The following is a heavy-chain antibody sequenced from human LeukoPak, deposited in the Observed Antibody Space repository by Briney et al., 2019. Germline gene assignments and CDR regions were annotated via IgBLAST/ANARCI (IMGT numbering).Heavy chain of an antibody. CDR2: ISSSSSYI. CDR1: GFTFSSYS. V-gene: IGHV3-21*01. CDR3: ARDRGARNAFDI. Sequence: KTGGSLRLSCAASGFTFSSYSMNWVRQAPGKGLEWVSSISSSSSYIYYADSVKGRFTISRDNAKNSLYLQMSSLRAEDTAVYYCARDRGARNAFDIWGQGTMVTVSS. D-gene: IGHD1-26*01. J-gene: IGHJ3*02.